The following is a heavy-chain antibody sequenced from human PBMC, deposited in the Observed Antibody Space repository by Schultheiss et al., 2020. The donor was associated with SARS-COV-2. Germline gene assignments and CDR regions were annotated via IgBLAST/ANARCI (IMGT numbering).Heavy chain of an antibody. V-gene: IGHV4-38-2*01. D-gene: IGHD3-22*01. CDR3: ASQRYYYDSSGPFDY. J-gene: IGHJ4*02. Sequence: SETLSLTCAVSGYSISSGYYWSWIRQPPGKGLEWIGEINHSGSTNYNPSLKSRVTISVDTSKNQFSLKLSSVTAADTAVYYCASQRYYYDSSGPFDYWGQGTLVTVSS. CDR2: INHSGST. CDR1: GYSISSGYY.